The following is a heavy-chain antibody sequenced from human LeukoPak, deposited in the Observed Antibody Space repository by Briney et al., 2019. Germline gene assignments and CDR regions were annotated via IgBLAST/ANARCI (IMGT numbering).Heavy chain of an antibody. CDR2: ISSSSNYI. CDR1: GFTFSSYT. Sequence: GGSLRLSCAASGFTFSSYTMNWVRQASGKGLEWVSSISSSSNYIYYADSVKGRFTISRDNAKNSLYLQMISLRAEDTAVYYCARDRSRYGGNPNNFDYWGQGALVTVSS. J-gene: IGHJ4*02. CDR3: ARDRSRYGGNPNNFDY. V-gene: IGHV3-21*01. D-gene: IGHD4-23*01.